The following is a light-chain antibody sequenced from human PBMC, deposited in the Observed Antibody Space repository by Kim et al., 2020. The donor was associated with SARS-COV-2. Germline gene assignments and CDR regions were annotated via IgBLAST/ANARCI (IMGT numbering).Light chain of an antibody. CDR2: LEN. CDR1: TSNVATTT. Sequence: QSVLTQPPSASGTPGQRVSISCSGSTSNVATTTVNWYQQFPGTAPKLLIYLENRRPSGVPDRSSGSRSGTTASLAISDLRSEDEADYHCASWDDSLNAWVFGGGTQLTVL. CDR3: ASWDDSLNAWV. V-gene: IGLV1-44*01. J-gene: IGLJ3*02.